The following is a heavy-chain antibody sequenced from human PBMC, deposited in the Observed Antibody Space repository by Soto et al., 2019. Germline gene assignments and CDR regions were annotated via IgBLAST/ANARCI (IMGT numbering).Heavy chain of an antibody. Sequence: QVQLVQSGAEVKQPGSSVKVSCKASGGTFSSYAISWVRQAPGQGLEWMGGIIPISGTANYAQKFQGRVTITADESTSTAYMELSSLRSEDTAVYYCARSQGSSTSLEIYYYYYYGMDVWGQWTTVTVSS. D-gene: IGHD2-2*01. J-gene: IGHJ6*02. V-gene: IGHV1-69*01. CDR1: GGTFSSYA. CDR2: IIPISGTA. CDR3: ARSQGSSTSLEIYYYYYYGMDV.